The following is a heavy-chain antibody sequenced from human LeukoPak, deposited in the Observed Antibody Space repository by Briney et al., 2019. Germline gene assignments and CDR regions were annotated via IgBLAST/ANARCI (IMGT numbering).Heavy chain of an antibody. V-gene: IGHV1-2*02. CDR3: ARGWMADWGQQLPLVYYYYMDV. D-gene: IGHD6-13*01. CDR2: INPNSGGT. CDR1: GYTFTGYY. Sequence: ASVKVSCKASGYTFTGYYMHWVRQAPGQGLEWMGWINPNSGGTNYAQKFQGRVTMTRDTSISTAYMELSRLRSDDTAVYYCARGWMADWGQQLPLVYYYYMDVWGKGTTVTVSS. J-gene: IGHJ6*03.